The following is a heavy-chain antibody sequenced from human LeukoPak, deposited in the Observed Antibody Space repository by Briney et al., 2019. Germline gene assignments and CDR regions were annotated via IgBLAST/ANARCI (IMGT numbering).Heavy chain of an antibody. CDR1: GSSISSSSYY. D-gene: IGHD6-13*01. Sequence: PSETLSLTCTVSGSSISSSSYYWGWIRQPPGKGLEWIGSICYSGSTYYNPSLKSRVTISVDTSKNQFSLKLSPVTAADTAVYYCARHRSSPLYYFDYWGQGTLVTVSS. CDR3: ARHRSSPLYYFDY. J-gene: IGHJ4*02. V-gene: IGHV4-39*01. CDR2: ICYSGST.